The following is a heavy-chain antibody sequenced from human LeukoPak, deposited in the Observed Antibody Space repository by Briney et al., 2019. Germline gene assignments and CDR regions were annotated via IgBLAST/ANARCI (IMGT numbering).Heavy chain of an antibody. D-gene: IGHD2-2*02. CDR3: ARDPYCTSDICFTGSWFDP. CDR2: VNSDGSRT. V-gene: IGHV3-74*01. J-gene: IGHJ5*02. CDR1: GFTFSSYW. Sequence: PGGSLRLSCAASGFTFSSYWMHWVRQAPGKGLVHVSGVNSDGSRTAYADSVKGRFTISRDNAKNTLYLQMNSLRAEDTAIYYCARDPYCTSDICFTGSWFDPWGQGTLVTVSS.